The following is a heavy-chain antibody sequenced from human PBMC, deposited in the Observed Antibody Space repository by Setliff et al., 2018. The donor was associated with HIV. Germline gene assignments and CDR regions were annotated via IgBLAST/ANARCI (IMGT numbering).Heavy chain of an antibody. J-gene: IGHJ3*02. CDR1: GFIFSSYA. D-gene: IGHD1-1*01. Sequence: GGSLRLSCAASGFIFSSYAMNWVRQAPGKGLEWISYVSKSGDSTHYADSVKGRFTISRDNAKNSLYLQMNSLRAEDTAVYYCAREYEAYNDAFDIWGQGTLVTVSS. V-gene: IGHV3-48*03. CDR2: VSKSGDST. CDR3: AREYEAYNDAFDI.